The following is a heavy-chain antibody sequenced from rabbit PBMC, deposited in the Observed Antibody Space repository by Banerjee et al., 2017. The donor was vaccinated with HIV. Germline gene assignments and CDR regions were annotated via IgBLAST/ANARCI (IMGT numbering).Heavy chain of an antibody. CDR3: ARSGGSGNWNL. CDR2: IYTSSSGST. Sequence: QEQLEESGGGLVQPEGSLALTCKASGFTISSSYWMSWVRQAPGKGLEWIGCIYTSSSGSTYYASWAKGRFTISKTSSTTVTLQMTSLTAADTATYFCARSGGSGNWNLWGPGTLVTVS. J-gene: IGHJ4*01. CDR1: GFTISSSYW. D-gene: IGHD1-1*01. V-gene: IGHV1S45*01.